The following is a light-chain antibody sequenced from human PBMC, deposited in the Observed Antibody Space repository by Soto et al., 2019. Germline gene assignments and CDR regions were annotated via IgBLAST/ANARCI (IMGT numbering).Light chain of an antibody. CDR2: GAS. CDR3: KQYNSWSLIT. Sequence: EIVMTQFPATVYVSPGESATLSCRASQSVNSNLAWYQHIPGHAPRLLIYGASTSATGIPARFSGSGSGTDFTLTISSLQSDDFAVYYCKQYNSWSLITFGQGTRLEIK. CDR1: QSVNSN. V-gene: IGKV3-15*01. J-gene: IGKJ5*01.